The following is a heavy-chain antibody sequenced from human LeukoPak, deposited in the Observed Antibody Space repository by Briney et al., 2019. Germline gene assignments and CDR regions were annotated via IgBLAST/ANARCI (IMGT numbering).Heavy chain of an antibody. V-gene: IGHV1-24*01. D-gene: IGHD3-9*01. CDR3: ATGGPWDLLKY. Sequence: AASVKVSCKVSGDTLTELSTHWVRQAPGKGLEWMGGFDPEHGEMIYAQKLQGRVTMTEDRPTDTAYMELSSLRSEDTAVYYCATGGPWDLLKYWGQGTLVTVSS. CDR1: GDTLTELS. J-gene: IGHJ4*02. CDR2: FDPEHGEM.